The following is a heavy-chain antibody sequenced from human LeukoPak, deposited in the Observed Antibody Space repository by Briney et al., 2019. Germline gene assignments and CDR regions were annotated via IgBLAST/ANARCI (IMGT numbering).Heavy chain of an antibody. CDR1: GFTFSNYG. J-gene: IGHJ4*02. V-gene: IGHV3-30*18. D-gene: IGHD6-6*01. Sequence: GGSLRLSCAASGFTFSNYGMHWVRQAPGKGLEWVAVISYDGSDKYYADSVKGRFTISRDNSQNTLYLQGNSLGDDDTAVYYCAKDAPPSYSSSSRLSFYFDYWGQGALVTVSS. CDR3: AKDAPPSYSSSSRLSFYFDY. CDR2: ISYDGSDK.